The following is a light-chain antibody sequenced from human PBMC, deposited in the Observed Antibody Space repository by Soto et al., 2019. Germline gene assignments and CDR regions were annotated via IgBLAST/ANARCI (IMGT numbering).Light chain of an antibody. J-gene: IGKJ5*01. Sequence: DIQVTQSPSSLSASVGDRVTITCRASQSITTFLNWYQQKPGNAPKLLIYAASSLQSGVPSRFSGGGSGTDFTLTISSLQPEDFATYYCQQSYSTPLTFGGGTRLEIK. CDR2: AAS. CDR3: QQSYSTPLT. V-gene: IGKV1-39*01. CDR1: QSITTF.